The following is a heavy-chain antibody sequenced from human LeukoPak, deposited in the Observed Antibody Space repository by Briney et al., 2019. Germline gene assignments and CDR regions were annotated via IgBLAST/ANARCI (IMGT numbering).Heavy chain of an antibody. Sequence: SETLSLTCTVSGGSISSYYWSWIRQPPGKGLEWIGYIYYSGSTNYNPSLKSRVTISVDTSKNQFSLKLSSVTAADTAVYYCARGRSYYYDSSGYYWYWGQGTLVTVSS. V-gene: IGHV4-59*12. CDR3: ARGRSYYYDSSGYYWY. CDR1: GGSISSYY. CDR2: IYYSGST. D-gene: IGHD3-22*01. J-gene: IGHJ4*02.